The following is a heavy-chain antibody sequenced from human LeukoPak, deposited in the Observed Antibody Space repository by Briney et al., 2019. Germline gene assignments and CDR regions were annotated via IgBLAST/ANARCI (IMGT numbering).Heavy chain of an antibody. CDR2: ISSSSSYI. CDR3: ARDQVQQLAVFDY. Sequence: GGSLRLSCAASGFTFSNYAMSWVRQAPGKGLEWVSSISSSSSYIYYADSVKGRFTISRDNAKNSLYLQMNSLRAEDTAVYYCARDQVQQLAVFDYWGQGTLVTVSS. CDR1: GFTFSNYA. J-gene: IGHJ4*02. V-gene: IGHV3-21*01. D-gene: IGHD6-13*01.